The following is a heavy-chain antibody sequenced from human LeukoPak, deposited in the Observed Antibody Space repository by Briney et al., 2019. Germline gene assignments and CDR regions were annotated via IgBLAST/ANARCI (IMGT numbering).Heavy chain of an antibody. Sequence: GESLKISCKGSGYSFTSYWIGWVRQMPGKGLEWMGIIYPGDSDTRYSPPFQGQVTISADKSISTAYLQWSSLKASDTAMYYCARHSQSGSYYNNWFDPWGQGTLVTVSS. D-gene: IGHD1-26*01. CDR1: GYSFTSYW. CDR3: ARHSQSGSYYNNWFDP. V-gene: IGHV5-51*01. J-gene: IGHJ5*02. CDR2: IYPGDSDT.